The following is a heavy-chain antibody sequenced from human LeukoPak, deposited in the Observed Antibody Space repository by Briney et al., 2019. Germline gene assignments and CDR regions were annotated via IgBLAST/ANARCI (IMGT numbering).Heavy chain of an antibody. V-gene: IGHV1-18*01. J-gene: IGHJ6*03. CDR1: GYTFTSYG. CDR3: ARRGVRGASTRYYYMDV. Sequence: ASVKVSCKASGYTFTSYGISWARQAPGQGLEWMGWISAYNGNTNYAQKLQGRVTMTTDTSTSTAYMELRSLRSDDTAVYYCARRGVRGASTRYYYMDVWGKGTTVTVSS. CDR2: ISAYNGNT. D-gene: IGHD3-10*01.